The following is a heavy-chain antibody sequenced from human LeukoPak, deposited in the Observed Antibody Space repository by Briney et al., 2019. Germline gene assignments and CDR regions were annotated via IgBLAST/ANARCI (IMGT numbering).Heavy chain of an antibody. J-gene: IGHJ2*01. CDR2: TGVSGTSR. V-gene: IGHV3-23*01. CDR3: AKEAPGHFDL. Sequence: GGSLRLSCAASGFTFSSYAVGWVRQPPGKGLEWVSVTGVSGTSRYYADSVKDRFTISSDNSKSTLYLQMNRLRVEDTAVYYCAKEAPGHFDLWGRGTLVTVSS. CDR1: GFTFSSYA.